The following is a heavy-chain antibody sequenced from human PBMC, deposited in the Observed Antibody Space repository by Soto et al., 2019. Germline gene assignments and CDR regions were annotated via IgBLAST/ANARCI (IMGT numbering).Heavy chain of an antibody. CDR1: GYPFPSYG. J-gene: IGHJ5*02. V-gene: IGHV1-18*01. CDR2: VSAYNGNT. D-gene: IGHD4-17*01. CDR3: ARSAGYGDYRWFDP. Sequence: ASVKFSCTASGYPFPSYGISWVRQAPGQGLEWMGWVSAYNGNTSYAQKLQGIVTMTTDTSTSTAYMELRTLRSDDTAVYYCARSAGYGDYRWFDPWRQGTLVTVSS.